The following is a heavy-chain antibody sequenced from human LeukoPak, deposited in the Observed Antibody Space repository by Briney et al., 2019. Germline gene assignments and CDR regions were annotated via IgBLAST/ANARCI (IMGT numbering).Heavy chain of an antibody. D-gene: IGHD3-22*01. Sequence: PGGSLRLSCAASGFTFSSYAMSWVRQAPGKGLEWVSVISGSGGNTYYADSVKGRFTISRDNSKDTLYLQMNSLRAEDTAVYYCAKDSRGYQDYFDYWGQGTLVTVSS. CDR3: AKDSRGYQDYFDY. V-gene: IGHV3-23*01. J-gene: IGHJ4*02. CDR1: GFTFSSYA. CDR2: ISGSGGNT.